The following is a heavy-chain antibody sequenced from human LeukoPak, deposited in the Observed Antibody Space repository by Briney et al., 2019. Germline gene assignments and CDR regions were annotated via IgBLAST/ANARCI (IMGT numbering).Heavy chain of an antibody. Sequence: GGSLRLSCAASGFTFSSYGMHWVRQAPGKGLEWVAVISYDGSNKYYADSVKGRFTISRDNSKNTLYLQMNSLKTEDTAVYYCTRHLYGAFDIWGQGTMVTVSS. J-gene: IGHJ3*02. CDR2: ISYDGSNK. CDR1: GFTFSSYG. D-gene: IGHD3-16*01. V-gene: IGHV3-30*03. CDR3: TRHLYGAFDI.